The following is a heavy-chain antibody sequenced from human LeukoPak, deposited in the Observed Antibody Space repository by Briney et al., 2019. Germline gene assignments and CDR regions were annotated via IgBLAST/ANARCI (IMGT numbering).Heavy chain of an antibody. J-gene: IGHJ4*02. CDR1: GFTFSSYA. CDR2: ITGDGGTT. V-gene: IGHV3-23*01. Sequence: GGSLRLSCAASGFTFSSYAMSWVRQAPGKGLEWVSAITGDGGTTKYADSVKGRFSNSRDNAQNTLYLQMNNLRPEDTAVYYCATDRGRGFENWGQGTLVTVSS. D-gene: IGHD3-10*01. CDR3: ATDRGRGFEN.